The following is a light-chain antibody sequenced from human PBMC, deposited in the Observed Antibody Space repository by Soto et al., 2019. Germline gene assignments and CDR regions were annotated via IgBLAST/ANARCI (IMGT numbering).Light chain of an antibody. Sequence: IRCTQSPSSRFPALGTVVTFISGASQSISSYLNWYQQKPGKAPKLLIYDASSLESGVPSRFSGSGSGTEFTLTISSLQPDDFATYYCQQYNSYPWTFGQGTKVDI. V-gene: IGKV1-13*02. J-gene: IGKJ1*01. CDR3: QQYNSYPWT. CDR1: QSISSY. CDR2: DAS.